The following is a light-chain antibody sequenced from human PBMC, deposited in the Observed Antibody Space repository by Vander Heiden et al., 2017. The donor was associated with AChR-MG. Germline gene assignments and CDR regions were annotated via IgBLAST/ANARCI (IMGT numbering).Light chain of an antibody. CDR1: SSDVGGAHNF. J-gene: IGLJ1*01. V-gene: IGLV2-14*01. CDR2: DVS. CDR3: ISYTSSVTRV. Sequence: QSALTQPPSVSGPPGQSHTISCTGTSSDVGGAHNFVYWYQQHPGKAPKLMIYDVSERPSGVSNRFSGSRSGNTASLTISGLQAEDEDDYYCISYTSSVTRVFGTGTNVIVL.